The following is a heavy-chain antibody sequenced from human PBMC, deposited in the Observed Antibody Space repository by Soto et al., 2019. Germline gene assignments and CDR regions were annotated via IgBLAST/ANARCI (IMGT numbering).Heavy chain of an antibody. Sequence: GGSLRLSCAASGFTVSSNYMSWVRQAPGKGLEWVSVIYSGGSTYYADSVKGRFTISRHNSKNTLYLQMNSLRAEDTAVYYCARVYCSGGSCYPAYYYYYYMDVWGKGTTVTVSS. J-gene: IGHJ6*03. V-gene: IGHV3-53*04. D-gene: IGHD2-15*01. CDR1: GFTVSSNY. CDR3: ARVYCSGGSCYPAYYYYYYMDV. CDR2: IYSGGST.